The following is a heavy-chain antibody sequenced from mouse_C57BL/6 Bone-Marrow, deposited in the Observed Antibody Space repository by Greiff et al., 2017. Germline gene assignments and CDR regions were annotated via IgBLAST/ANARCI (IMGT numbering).Heavy chain of an antibody. Sequence: QVQLKQPGTELVKPGASVKLSCKASGYTFTSYWMHWVKQRPGQGLEWIGKINPSNGGTNYNEKFKSKATLTVDKSSSTAYMQLSSLTSEDSAVYYGASPASYANYVNYDALDYWGQGTSVTVSA. V-gene: IGHV1-53*01. CDR1: GYTFTSYW. D-gene: IGHD2-10*01. J-gene: IGHJ4*01. CDR3: ASPASYANYVNYDALDY. CDR2: INPSNGGT.